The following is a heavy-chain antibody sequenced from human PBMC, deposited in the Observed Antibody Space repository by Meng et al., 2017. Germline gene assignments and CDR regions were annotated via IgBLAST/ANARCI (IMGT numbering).Heavy chain of an antibody. J-gene: IGHJ4*02. Sequence: QVPLVQSGAEVKKPGASVKVSCKHSGYSFTAYYIHWLRQAPGQGLEWMGRIDPNSGVTEYAHKFHGRVTVTGDTSISTAYMELRRLTSDDTAVYYCARDEDISAAGKLFGDYWGQGTLVTVSS. CDR2: IDPNSGVT. V-gene: IGHV1-2*06. D-gene: IGHD6-13*01. CDR1: GYSFTAYY. CDR3: ARDEDISAAGKLFGDY.